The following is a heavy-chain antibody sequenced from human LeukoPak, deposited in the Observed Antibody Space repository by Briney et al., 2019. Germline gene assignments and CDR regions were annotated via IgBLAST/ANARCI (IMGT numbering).Heavy chain of an antibody. V-gene: IGHV4-30-2*03. CDR3: ARRSGSYLAVDY. Sequence: SQTLSLTCTVSGGSISSGGYYWSWIRQPPGKGLEWIGYIYYSGSTYYNPSLKSRVTISVDTSKNQFSLKLSSVTAADTAVYYCARRSGSYLAVDYWGQGTLVTVSS. D-gene: IGHD1-26*01. CDR2: IYYSGST. J-gene: IGHJ4*02. CDR1: GGSISSGGYY.